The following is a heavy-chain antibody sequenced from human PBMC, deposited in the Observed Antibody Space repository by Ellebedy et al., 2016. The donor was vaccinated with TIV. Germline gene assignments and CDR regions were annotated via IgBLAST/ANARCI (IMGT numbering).Heavy chain of an antibody. CDR1: GFTFISFG. Sequence: PGGSLRLSCVAPGFTFISFGMIWIRQAPGKEPEGVANIKTDGSEKYYVDSVQGRFTISRDNADNSLFLYMGSLRTDDTAVYYCARTGAETRSTPDYWGQGTLVTVPS. V-gene: IGHV3-7*03. J-gene: IGHJ4*02. D-gene: IGHD2-8*02. CDR2: IKTDGSEK. CDR3: ARTGAETRSTPDY.